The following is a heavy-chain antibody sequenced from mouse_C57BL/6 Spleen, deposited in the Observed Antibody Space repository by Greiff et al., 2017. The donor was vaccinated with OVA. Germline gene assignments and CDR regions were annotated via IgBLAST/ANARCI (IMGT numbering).Heavy chain of an antibody. CDR3: ARMEGFAY. J-gene: IGHJ3*01. V-gene: IGHV1-80*01. Sequence: QVHVKQSGAELVKPGASVKISCKASGYAFSSYWMNWVKQRPGKGLEWIGQIYPGDGDTNYNGKFKGKATLTADKSSSTAYMQLSSLTSEDSAVYFCARMEGFAYWGQGTLVTVSA. CDR1: GYAFSSYW. CDR2: IYPGDGDT.